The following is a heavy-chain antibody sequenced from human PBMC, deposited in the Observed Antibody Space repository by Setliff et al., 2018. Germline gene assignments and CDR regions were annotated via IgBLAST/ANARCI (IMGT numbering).Heavy chain of an antibody. Sequence: PSETLSLTCTVPPGSISRHYWSWFRQAPGKGLEWIGYRHDNGERDYNPSLGSRVTISVDTSKNQFSLMLTSVTAADTAIYYCAGRPQNTPMGPCDYWGQGALVTVSS. V-gene: IGHV4-59*11. D-gene: IGHD5-18*01. CDR1: PGSISRHY. J-gene: IGHJ4*02. CDR2: RHDNGER. CDR3: AGRPQNTPMGPCDY.